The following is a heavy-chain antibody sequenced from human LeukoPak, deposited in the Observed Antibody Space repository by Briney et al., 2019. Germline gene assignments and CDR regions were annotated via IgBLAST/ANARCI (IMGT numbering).Heavy chain of an antibody. J-gene: IGHJ4*02. CDR2: IYTSGST. V-gene: IGHV4-4*07. Sequence: SETLSLTCTVSGGFISSYYWSWIWQPAGKGLEWIGRIYTSGSTNYNPSLKSRVTTSVDTSKNQFSLKLSSVTAADTAVYYCARETYYYDSSGYVDWGQGTLVTVSS. D-gene: IGHD3-22*01. CDR3: ARETYYYDSSGYVD. CDR1: GGFISSYY.